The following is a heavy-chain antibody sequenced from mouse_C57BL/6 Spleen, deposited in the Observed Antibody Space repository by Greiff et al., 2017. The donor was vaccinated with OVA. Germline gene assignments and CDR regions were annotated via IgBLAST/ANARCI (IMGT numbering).Heavy chain of an antibody. V-gene: IGHV5-17*01. CDR2: ISSGSSTI. J-gene: IGHJ2*01. CDR1: GFTFSDYG. D-gene: IGHD2-3*01. CDR3: ARMVTTLYYFDY. Sequence: EVKVVESGGGLVKPGGSLKLSCAASGFTFSDYGMHWVRQAPEKGLEWVAYISSGSSTIYYADTVKGRFTISRDNAKNTLFLQMTSLRSEDTAMYYCARMVTTLYYFDYWGQGTTLTVSS.